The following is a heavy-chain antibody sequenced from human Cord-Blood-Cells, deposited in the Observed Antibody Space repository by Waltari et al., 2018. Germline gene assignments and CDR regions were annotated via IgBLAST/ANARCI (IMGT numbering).Heavy chain of an antibody. J-gene: IGHJ4*02. D-gene: IGHD2-21*02. CDR3: ARLIVVVTAILDY. CDR2: IYYSGST. CDR1: GGSISSSSSY. Sequence: QLQLQESGPGLVKPSETLSLTCTVSGGSISSSSSYWGWIRPPPGKGLEWIGSIYYSGSTYYNPSLKSRVTISVDTSKNQFSLKLSSVTAADTAVYYCARLIVVVTAILDYWGQGTLVTVSS. V-gene: IGHV4-39*01.